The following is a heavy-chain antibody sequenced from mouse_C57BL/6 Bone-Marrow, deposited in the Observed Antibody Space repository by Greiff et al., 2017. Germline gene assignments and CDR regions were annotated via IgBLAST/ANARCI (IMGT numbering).Heavy chain of an antibody. Sequence: EVKLVESGAELVRPGASVKLSCTASGFNIKDDYMHWVKQRPEQGLEWIGWIDPENGDTEYASKFQGKATITADTSSNTAYLQLSSLTSEDTAVYYCTTSPNYYFDYWGQGTTLTVSS. CDR2: IDPENGDT. V-gene: IGHV14-4*01. D-gene: IGHD4-1*01. CDR1: GFNIKDDY. J-gene: IGHJ2*01. CDR3: TTSPNYYFDY.